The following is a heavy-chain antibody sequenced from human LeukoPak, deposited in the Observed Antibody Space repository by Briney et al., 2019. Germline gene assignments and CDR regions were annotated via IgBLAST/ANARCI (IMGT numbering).Heavy chain of an antibody. D-gene: IGHD3-22*01. J-gene: IGHJ6*03. CDR3: ARDIYHDYYDSSYMDV. CDR1: GFTFSSYA. Sequence: GGPLRLSCAASGFTFSSYAMHWVRQAPGKGLEGVAVISYDGSNKYYADSVKGRFTISRDNSKNTLYLQMNSLRAEDTAVYYCARDIYHDYYDSSYMDVWGKGTTVTVSS. CDR2: ISYDGSNK. V-gene: IGHV3-30*04.